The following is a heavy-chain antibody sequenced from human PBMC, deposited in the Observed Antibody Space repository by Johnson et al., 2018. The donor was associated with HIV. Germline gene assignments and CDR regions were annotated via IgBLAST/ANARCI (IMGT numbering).Heavy chain of an antibody. CDR3: ARELRGLGAFDI. J-gene: IGHJ3*02. V-gene: IGHV3-20*04. CDR2: INWNGGST. CDR1: GFTFDEYG. D-gene: IGHD4-23*01. Sequence: VQLVESGGGVVRPGGSLRLSCEVSGFTFDEYGMSWVRQAPGKGLEWVSGINWNGGSTGYADSVKGRFTISRDNARNFLYLQMNSVRAEDTALYFCARELRGLGAFDIWGQGTMVTVSS.